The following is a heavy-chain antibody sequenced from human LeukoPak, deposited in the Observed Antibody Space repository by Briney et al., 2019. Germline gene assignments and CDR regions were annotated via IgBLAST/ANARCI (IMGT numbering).Heavy chain of an antibody. J-gene: IGHJ6*03. D-gene: IGHD3-3*01. Sequence: ASVKVSCKASGYTFTTYTIHWVRQAPGQRLEWMGWINAGNGNTKYSQEFQDRVTITRDTAASTAYMELSSLRSEDMAVYYCARARYETRIWPKSRYDYYHYMDVWGKGTTVTVSS. V-gene: IGHV1-3*03. CDR2: INAGNGNT. CDR3: ARARYETRIWPKSRYDYYHYMDV. CDR1: GYTFTTYT.